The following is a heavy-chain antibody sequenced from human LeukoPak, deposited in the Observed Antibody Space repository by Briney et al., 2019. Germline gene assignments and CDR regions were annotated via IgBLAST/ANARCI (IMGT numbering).Heavy chain of an antibody. CDR3: ARDAPRIDAFDI. J-gene: IGHJ3*02. CDR2: IYNSGST. Sequence: SETLSLTCTVSGGSFSSDSYYWSWIRQPPGKGLEWIGSIYNSGSTKYNPSLNSRVTISVDTSKNQFSLKLSSVTAADTAVYYCARDAPRIDAFDIWGQGTMVTVSS. D-gene: IGHD2-15*01. V-gene: IGHV4-61*01. CDR1: GGSFSSDSYY.